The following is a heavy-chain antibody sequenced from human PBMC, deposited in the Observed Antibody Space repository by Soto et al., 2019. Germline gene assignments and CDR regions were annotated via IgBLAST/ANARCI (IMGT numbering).Heavy chain of an antibody. V-gene: IGHV3-30-3*01. J-gene: IGHJ4*02. CDR3: ARSRYSRSWYYFDY. Sequence: QVQLVESGGGVVQPGRSLRLSCAASGFTFSSYAMHWVRQAPGKGLEWVAVISYDGSNKYYADSVKGRFTISRDNSKNPLYLQMNSLRAEDTAVYYCARSRYSRSWYYFDYWGQGTLVTVSS. CDR2: ISYDGSNK. CDR1: GFTFSSYA. D-gene: IGHD6-13*01.